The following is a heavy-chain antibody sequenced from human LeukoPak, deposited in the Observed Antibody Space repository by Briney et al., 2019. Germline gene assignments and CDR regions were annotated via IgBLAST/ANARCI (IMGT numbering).Heavy chain of an antibody. CDR3: ARRVRFGELPALDY. CDR2: IYYSGST. D-gene: IGHD3-10*01. CDR1: GGSISSSSYY. J-gene: IGHJ4*02. V-gene: IGHV4-39*01. Sequence: SETLSLTCTVSGGSISSSSYYWGWIRQPPGKGLEWIGSIYYSGSTYYNPSLKSRVTISVDTSKNQFSLKLSSVTAADTAVYYCARRVRFGELPALDYWGQGTLVTVSS.